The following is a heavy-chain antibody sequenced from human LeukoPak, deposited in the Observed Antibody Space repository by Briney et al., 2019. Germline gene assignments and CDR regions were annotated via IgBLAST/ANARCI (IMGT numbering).Heavy chain of an antibody. J-gene: IGHJ4*02. CDR3: ARDSVVVTATVDY. V-gene: IGHV1-18*01. CDR2: SSAYNGNT. D-gene: IGHD2-21*02. CDR1: VYTFTSYG. Sequence: ASVKVSCKASVYTFTSYGIRWVRQAPGQGLEWMGWSSAYNGNTNYAQKLQGRVTMTTDTSTSTAYMELRSLRSDDTAVYYCARDSVVVTATVDYWGQGTLVTVSS.